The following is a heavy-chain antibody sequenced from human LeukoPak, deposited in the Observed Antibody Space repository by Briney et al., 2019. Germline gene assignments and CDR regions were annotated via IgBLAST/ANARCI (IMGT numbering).Heavy chain of an antibody. CDR1: GGTFSSYA. Sequence: GASVKVSCKASGGTFSSYAISWVRQAPGQGLEWMGGIIPIFGTANYAQKFQGRVTITADESTSTAYMELSSLRSEDTAVYYCARVGEGYSNYGYWGQGTLVTVSS. V-gene: IGHV1-69*13. J-gene: IGHJ4*02. CDR3: ARVGEGYSNYGY. CDR2: IIPIFGTA. D-gene: IGHD4-11*01.